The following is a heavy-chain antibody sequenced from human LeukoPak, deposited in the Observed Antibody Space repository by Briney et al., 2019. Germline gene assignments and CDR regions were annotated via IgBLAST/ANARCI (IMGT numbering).Heavy chain of an antibody. Sequence: ASVKVSCKASGYTFTTYYIHWVRQAPGQGLEWMGIINPSGGSSTYAQKFQGRVTMTRDTSTSTVYMELSSLRSDDTAVYYCTRDKGGSYSDYWGQGTLVTVSS. D-gene: IGHD1-26*01. V-gene: IGHV1-46*01. CDR1: GYTFTTYY. J-gene: IGHJ4*02. CDR2: INPSGGSS. CDR3: TRDKGGSYSDY.